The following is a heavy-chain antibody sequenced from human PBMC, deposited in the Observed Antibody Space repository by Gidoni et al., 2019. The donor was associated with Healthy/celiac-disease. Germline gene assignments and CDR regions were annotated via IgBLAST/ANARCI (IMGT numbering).Heavy chain of an antibody. Sequence: EVQLVQSGAEAKKPGESLKISCKGSGYSFTSYWIGWVRQMPGKGLEWMGIIYPGDSDTRYSPSFQGQVTISADKSISTAYLQWSSLKASDTAMYYCARLDYYDSSGYYYPVYWGQGTLVTVSS. CDR2: IYPGDSDT. CDR3: ARLDYYDSSGYYYPVY. CDR1: GYSFTSYW. D-gene: IGHD3-22*01. J-gene: IGHJ4*02. V-gene: IGHV5-51*01.